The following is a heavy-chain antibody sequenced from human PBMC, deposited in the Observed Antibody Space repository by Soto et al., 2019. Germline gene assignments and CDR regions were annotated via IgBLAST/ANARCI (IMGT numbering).Heavy chain of an antibody. CDR3: AADGGSGSYYKPLNYYYMDV. V-gene: IGHV1-58*02. Sequence: ASVKVSCKASGFTFTSSAMHWVRQARGQRLERIGWIVVGSGNTNYAQKFQERVTITRDMSTSTAYMELSSLRSEDTAVYYCAADGGSGSYYKPLNYYYMDVWGKGTTVTVSS. CDR1: GFTFTSSA. D-gene: IGHD3-10*01. CDR2: IVVGSGNT. J-gene: IGHJ6*03.